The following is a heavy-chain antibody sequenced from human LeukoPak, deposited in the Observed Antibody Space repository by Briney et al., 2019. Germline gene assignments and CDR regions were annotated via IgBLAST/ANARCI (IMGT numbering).Heavy chain of an antibody. CDR1: GFTFGDYA. Sequence: GGSLRLSCTASGFTFGDYAMSWVRQAPGEGLEWVGFIRSKAYGGTTEYAASVKGRFTISRDDSKSIAYLQMNSLKTEDTAVYYCTRDPTVTTLDYWGQGTLVTVSS. D-gene: IGHD4-17*01. CDR2: IRSKAYGGTT. V-gene: IGHV3-49*04. J-gene: IGHJ4*02. CDR3: TRDPTVTTLDY.